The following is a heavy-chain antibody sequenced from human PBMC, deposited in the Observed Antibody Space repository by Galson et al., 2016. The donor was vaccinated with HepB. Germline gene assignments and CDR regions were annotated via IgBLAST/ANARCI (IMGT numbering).Heavy chain of an antibody. Sequence: SLRLSCAASGFAFSTYSMNWVRQAPGKGLEWVSYISGTSDTIYYADSAKGRFTISRDNAKNSLYLQMNSLRDEDTAVYFCVKELSKNYYGSGSYRIWGMDVWGQGTTVTVSS. CDR2: ISGTSDTI. J-gene: IGHJ6*02. D-gene: IGHD3-10*01. CDR1: GFAFSTYS. CDR3: VKELSKNYYGSGSYRIWGMDV. V-gene: IGHV3-48*02.